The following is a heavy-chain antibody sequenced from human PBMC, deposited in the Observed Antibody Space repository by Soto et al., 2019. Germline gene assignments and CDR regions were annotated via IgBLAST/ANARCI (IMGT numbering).Heavy chain of an antibody. CDR2: INHGGST. CDR3: ARLRELSGSRGRADFDY. CDR1: GGSFSGYY. D-gene: IGHD1-26*01. Sequence: QVQLQQWGAGLLKPSETLSLTCAVYGGSFSGYYWSWIRQPPGKGLEWIGEINHGGSTNYTPSLKSRVTISVDTSKNQFSLKLSSVTAADTAVYYCARLRELSGSRGRADFDYWGQVTLVTVAS. V-gene: IGHV4-34*01. J-gene: IGHJ4*02.